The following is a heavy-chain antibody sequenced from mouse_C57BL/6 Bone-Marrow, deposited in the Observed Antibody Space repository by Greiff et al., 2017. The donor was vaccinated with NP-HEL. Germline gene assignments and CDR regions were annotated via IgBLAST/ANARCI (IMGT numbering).Heavy chain of an antibody. D-gene: IGHD1-2*01. CDR2: IWTGGGT. CDR1: GFSLTSYA. Sequence: VQVVESGPGLVAPSQSLSITCTVSGFSLTSYAISWVRQPPGKGLEWLGVIWTGGGTTYNSALKSRLSISKDNSKSQVFLKMNSLQTDDTARYYCAVHYYAPFAYWGQGTLVTVSA. J-gene: IGHJ3*01. V-gene: IGHV2-9-1*01. CDR3: AVHYYAPFAY.